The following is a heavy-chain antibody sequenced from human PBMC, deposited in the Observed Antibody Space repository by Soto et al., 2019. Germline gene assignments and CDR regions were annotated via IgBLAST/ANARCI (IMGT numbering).Heavy chain of an antibody. D-gene: IGHD5-12*01. Sequence: EVQLVESGEGLVQPGGSLRLSCAASGFTFSSHAMHWVRQAPGKGLDYVSAITSNGESTDYADSVKARFTISRDNSKNTLYLHMGSLRAEDMAVYYCARGGATLLDAMDVWGQGTTVTVSS. CDR3: ARGGATLLDAMDV. CDR1: GFTFSSHA. J-gene: IGHJ6*02. V-gene: IGHV3-64*02. CDR2: ITSNGEST.